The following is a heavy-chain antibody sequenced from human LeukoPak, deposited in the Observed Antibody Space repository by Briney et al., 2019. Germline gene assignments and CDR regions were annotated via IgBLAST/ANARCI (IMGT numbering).Heavy chain of an antibody. CDR2: IHDSGTT. D-gene: IGHD4-17*01. CDR3: ARSRGGLGDYGSWFDP. Sequence: PSETVPLTCSVSGGSLSSYYWNWIRQPPGKGLEWIGYIHDSGTTNYNPSLKSRVTISLDTSKNQFSLKLTSVTAADTAVYYCARSRGGLGDYGSWFDPWGQGTLVTVSS. V-gene: IGHV4-59*01. CDR1: GGSLSSYY. J-gene: IGHJ5*02.